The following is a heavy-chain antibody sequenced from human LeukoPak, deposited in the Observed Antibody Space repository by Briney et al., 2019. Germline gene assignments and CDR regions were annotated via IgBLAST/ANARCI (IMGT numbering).Heavy chain of an antibody. J-gene: IGHJ4*02. Sequence: WASVKVSCKASGYTFTSYAMHWVRQAPGQGLEWMGWITPGGGTNYPQKFQGRVAITWDTSITTAYMDLSRLTSDDTAVYYCARDRYGDGFAHFDYWGQGALVTVSS. V-gene: IGHV1-2*02. CDR3: ARDRYGDGFAHFDY. CDR2: ITPGGGT. D-gene: IGHD5-24*01. CDR1: GYTFTSYA.